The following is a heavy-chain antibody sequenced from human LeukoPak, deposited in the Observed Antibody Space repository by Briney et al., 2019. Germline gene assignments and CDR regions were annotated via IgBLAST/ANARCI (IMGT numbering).Heavy chain of an antibody. CDR3: VGLSYNSGSYRNY. Sequence: PTGGSLRLSCAASGFTFSGFGMHWVRQVPDKGLAWVAFIRYDGSNKYYADSVKGRFTISRDNSKNTLYLQMNSLRAEDTAVYYCVGLSYNSGSYRNYWGQGTLVTVSS. J-gene: IGHJ4*02. CDR2: IRYDGSNK. V-gene: IGHV3-30*02. D-gene: IGHD3-10*01. CDR1: GFTFSGFG.